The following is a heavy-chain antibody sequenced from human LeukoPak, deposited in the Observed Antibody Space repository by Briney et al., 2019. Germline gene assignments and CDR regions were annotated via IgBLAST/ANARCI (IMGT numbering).Heavy chain of an antibody. Sequence: ETLSLTCTVSGGSISSYYWSWIRQPPGKGLEWVASIKGDGSEKYYVDSVKGRFSISSDTAKESLFLQMGSLRGEDTAVYYCARERYFNYKAFDYWGQGVLVTVSS. J-gene: IGHJ4*02. CDR1: GGSISSYY. CDR2: IKGDGSEK. V-gene: IGHV3-7*01. D-gene: IGHD3-10*01. CDR3: ARERYFNYKAFDY.